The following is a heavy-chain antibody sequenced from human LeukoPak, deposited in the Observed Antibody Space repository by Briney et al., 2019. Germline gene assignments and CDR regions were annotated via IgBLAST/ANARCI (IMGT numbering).Heavy chain of an antibody. CDR1: GFTFSSYS. CDR2: ISSSSSYI. CDR3: AREGGGWNFDAFDI. V-gene: IGHV3-21*01. D-gene: IGHD1-7*01. J-gene: IGHJ3*02. Sequence: GGSLRLSCAASGFTFSSYSMNWVRQAPGKGLEWVSSISSSSSYIYYADSVKGRFTISRDNAKNSLYLQMNSLTAEDTAVYYCAREGGGWNFDAFDIWGQGTMVTVSS.